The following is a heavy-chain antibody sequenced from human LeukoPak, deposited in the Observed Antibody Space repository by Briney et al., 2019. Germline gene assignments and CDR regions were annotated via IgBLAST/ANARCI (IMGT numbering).Heavy chain of an antibody. J-gene: IGHJ4*02. Sequence: SETLSLTCTVSGGSISSYYWGWIRQPPGKGLEWIGYIYYSGSTNYNPSLKSRVTISVDTSKNQFSLKLSSVTAADTAVYYCARGRTGTLTFDYWGQGTLVTVSS. CDR1: GGSISSYY. CDR2: IYYSGST. V-gene: IGHV4-59*01. CDR3: ARGRTGTLTFDY. D-gene: IGHD1-7*01.